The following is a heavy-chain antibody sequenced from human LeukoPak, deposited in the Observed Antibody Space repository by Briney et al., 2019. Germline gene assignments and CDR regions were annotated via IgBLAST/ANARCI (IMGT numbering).Heavy chain of an antibody. V-gene: IGHV3-23*01. CDR3: AKGPLIEVAGTTWDY. CDR2: ISGSGGRT. CDR1: GLTFSSYA. Sequence: GGSLRLSCAVTGLTFSSYAMSWVRQAPGKGPEWVSCISGSGGRTYYADSVKGRFSISRDNSKNTLYLQMNSLRAEDTAVYYCAKGPLIEVAGTTWDYWGQGTLVTVSS. D-gene: IGHD6-19*01. J-gene: IGHJ4*02.